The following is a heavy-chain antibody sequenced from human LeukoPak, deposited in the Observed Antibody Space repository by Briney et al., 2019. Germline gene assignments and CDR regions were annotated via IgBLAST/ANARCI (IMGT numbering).Heavy chain of an antibody. J-gene: IGHJ4*02. CDR1: GFTFNNYA. D-gene: IGHD4/OR15-4a*01. CDR3: ARRAGAYSHPYDY. CDR2: IYSDNT. V-gene: IGHV3-53*01. Sequence: GGSLRLSCTASGFTFNNYAMSWVRQAPGKGLEWVSFIYSDNTHYSDSVKGRFTISRDNSKNTLYLQMNSLRAEDTAVYYCARRAGAYSHPYDYWGQGTLVTVSS.